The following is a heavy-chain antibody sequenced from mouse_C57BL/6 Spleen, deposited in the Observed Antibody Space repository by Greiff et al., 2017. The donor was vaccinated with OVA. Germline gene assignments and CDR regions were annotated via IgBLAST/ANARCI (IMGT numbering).Heavy chain of an antibody. J-gene: IGHJ3*01. CDR3: ARCLTVNTGPAPFAY. Sequence: VKLVESGPGLVQPSQSLSITCTVSGFSLTSYGVHWVRQSPGKGLEWLGVIWSGGSTDYNAAFISRLSISKDNSKSQVFFKMHSLQADDTAIYDGARCLTVNTGPAPFAYWGQGTLVTVSA. D-gene: IGHD4-1*01. V-gene: IGHV2-2*01. CDR2: IWSGGST. CDR1: GFSLTSYG.